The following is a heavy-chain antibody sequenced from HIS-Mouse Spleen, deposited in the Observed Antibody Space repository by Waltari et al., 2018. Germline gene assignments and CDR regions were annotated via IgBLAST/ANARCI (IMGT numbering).Heavy chain of an antibody. Sequence: QVQLVQSGAEVKKPGASVKVSCKASGYTFTGYYMHWVRQAPGQGLEWMGWINPTSGGTNYAQKFQGRVTMPRDTSISTAYMELSRLRSDDTAVYYCARCIAARDDAFDIWGQGTMVTVSS. D-gene: IGHD6-6*01. CDR2: INPTSGGT. CDR1: GYTFTGYY. CDR3: ARCIAARDDAFDI. V-gene: IGHV1-2*02. J-gene: IGHJ3*02.